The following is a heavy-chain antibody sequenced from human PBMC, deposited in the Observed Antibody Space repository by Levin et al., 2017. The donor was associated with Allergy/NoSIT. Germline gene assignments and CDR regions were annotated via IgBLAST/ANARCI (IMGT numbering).Heavy chain of an antibody. D-gene: IGHD5-12*01. J-gene: IGHJ6*02. CDR3: ARGIGATVLQFYYYGMDV. V-gene: IGHV3-9*01. Sequence: PGGSLRLSCAASGFTFDDYAMNWVRQAPGKGLEWVSGISWNSGTIGYADSVKGRFTISRDNAKNSLYLQMNSLRAEDTALYFCARGIGATVLQFYYYGMDVWGQGTTVTVSS. CDR2: ISWNSGTI. CDR1: GFTFDDYA.